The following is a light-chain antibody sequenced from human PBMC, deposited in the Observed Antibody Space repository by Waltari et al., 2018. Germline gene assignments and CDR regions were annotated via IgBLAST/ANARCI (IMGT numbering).Light chain of an antibody. J-gene: IGKJ1*01. Sequence: DIQMTQSPSTLSASVGHRVTITCRASQSIDSWLAWYQQKPGKAPNLLVYRASNLQSGVPSRFSGAGSGTEYTLTISSLLPDDSATYYCQHYYGFSWTFGQGTKVEIK. V-gene: IGKV1-5*03. CDR1: QSIDSW. CDR3: QHYYGFSWT. CDR2: RAS.